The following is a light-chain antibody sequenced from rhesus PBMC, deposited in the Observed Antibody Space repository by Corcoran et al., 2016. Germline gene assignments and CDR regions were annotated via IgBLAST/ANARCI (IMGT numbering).Light chain of an antibody. CDR2: AAS. Sequence: DIQMTQSPSSLSASVGDKVTITCRASQGISSWLAWYQQKPGKAPTLLIYAASSLQTGVSSRFSGSGSGTDYTLTISSLQPEDVATYYCLQDYTTPLTFGGGTKVEIK. CDR1: QGISSW. V-gene: IGKV1-18*01. J-gene: IGKJ4*01. CDR3: LQDYTTPLT.